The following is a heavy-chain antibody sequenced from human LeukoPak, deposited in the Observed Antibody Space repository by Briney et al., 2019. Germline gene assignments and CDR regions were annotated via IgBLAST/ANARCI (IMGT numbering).Heavy chain of an antibody. V-gene: IGHV3-7*04. D-gene: IGHD5-12*01. CDR2: IKQDGSET. J-gene: IGHJ4*02. CDR1: GFTLSSYR. CDR3: ARAIEGAYDL. Sequence: GSLRLSCAASGFTLSSYRMTWVRQAPGKGLEWVANIKQDGSETYYVDSVKGRFTISRDNAKNSLSLQMNSLRAEDTAVYFCARAIEGAYDLWGQGTLVTVSS.